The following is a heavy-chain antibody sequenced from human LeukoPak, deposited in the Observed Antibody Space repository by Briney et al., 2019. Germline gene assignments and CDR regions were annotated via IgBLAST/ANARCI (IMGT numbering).Heavy chain of an antibody. CDR2: INHSGST. Sequence: PSETLSLTCAVYGVSFSGYYWSWMRQPPGKGVEWVGEINHSGSTNYNPPLKSRVTISVDTSKNQFSLKLSSVTAADTAVYYCASEYSSSSSRYFDYWGQGTLVTVSS. J-gene: IGHJ4*02. CDR1: GVSFSGYY. V-gene: IGHV4-34*01. D-gene: IGHD6-6*01. CDR3: ASEYSSSSSRYFDY.